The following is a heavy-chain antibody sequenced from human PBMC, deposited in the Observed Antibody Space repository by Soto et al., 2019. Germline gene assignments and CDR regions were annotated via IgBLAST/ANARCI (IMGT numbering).Heavy chain of an antibody. Sequence: SETLSLTCTVSGGSISSSSYYWGWIRQPPGKGLEWIGSIYYSGSTYYNPSLKSRVTISVDTSKNQFSLNLSSVTAADTAVYYCARRLGGGSSDAFDIWGQGTMVTVSS. J-gene: IGHJ3*02. V-gene: IGHV4-39*01. CDR1: GGSISSSSYY. D-gene: IGHD2-15*01. CDR3: ARRLGGGSSDAFDI. CDR2: IYYSGST.